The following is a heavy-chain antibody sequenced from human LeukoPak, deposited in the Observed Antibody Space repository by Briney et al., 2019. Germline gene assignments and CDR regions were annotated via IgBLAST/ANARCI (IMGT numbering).Heavy chain of an antibody. CDR3: ARDDNFQFDY. Sequence: ASVKVSCKASGYTFTSYDINWVRQAPGQGLEWMGWINPNSGGTNYAQKFQGRVTMTRDTAISTAYMELSRLRSDDTAVYYCARDDNFQFDYWGQGTLVTVSS. J-gene: IGHJ4*02. CDR1: GYTFTSYD. D-gene: IGHD1-1*01. V-gene: IGHV1-2*02. CDR2: INPNSGGT.